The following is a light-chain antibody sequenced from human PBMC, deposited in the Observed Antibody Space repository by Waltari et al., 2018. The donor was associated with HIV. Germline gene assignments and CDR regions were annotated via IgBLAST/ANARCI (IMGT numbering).Light chain of an antibody. CDR3: ATWDSGLSAVV. CDR1: SSNIGYNY. J-gene: IGLJ2*01. Sequence: QSVLTQPPSVSATPGQKVTISCSGSSSNIGYNYVFWYQQLPGTAPKLLIYDNNKRPSGFPDRFSGPMSGTSATLGITGLQTGDEADYYCATWDSGLSAVVFGGGTKLTVL. V-gene: IGLV1-51*01. CDR2: DNN.